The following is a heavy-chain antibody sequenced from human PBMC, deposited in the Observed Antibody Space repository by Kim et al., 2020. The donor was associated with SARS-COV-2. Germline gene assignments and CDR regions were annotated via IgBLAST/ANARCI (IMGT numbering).Heavy chain of an antibody. CDR3: ARDHEYQLLPPWVRYYYYGMDV. V-gene: IGHV3-30*04. D-gene: IGHD2-2*01. J-gene: IGHJ6*02. CDR2: ISYDGSNK. CDR1: GFTFSSYA. Sequence: GGSLRLSCAASGFTFSSYAMHWVRQAPGKGLEWVAVISYDGSNKYYADSVKGRFTISRDNSKNTLYLQMNSLRAEDTAVYYCARDHEYQLLPPWVRYYYYGMDVWGQGTTVTVSS.